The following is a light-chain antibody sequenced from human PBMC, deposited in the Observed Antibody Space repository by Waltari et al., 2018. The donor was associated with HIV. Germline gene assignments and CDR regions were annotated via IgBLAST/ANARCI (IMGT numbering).Light chain of an antibody. J-gene: IGKJ1*01. V-gene: IGKV1-12*01. Sequence: DIQMTQSPSSVSASVGDRVTITCRASQDIDSYLAWYQQKPGKAPRLLIYLASSLQSVVPSRFSGSGAGTDFTLTISSLQPEDFATYYCQQADSVPWTFGQGTKVEIK. CDR3: QQADSVPWT. CDR2: LAS. CDR1: QDIDSY.